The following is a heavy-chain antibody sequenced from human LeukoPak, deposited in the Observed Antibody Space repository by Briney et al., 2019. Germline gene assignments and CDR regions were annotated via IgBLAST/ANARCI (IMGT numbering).Heavy chain of an antibody. CDR3: ARRGDYGDYPFDY. CDR1: DGSITISNW. V-gene: IGHV4-4*02. J-gene: IGHJ4*02. Sequence: PSETLSLTCAVSDGSITISNWWNWVRQPPGKGLEWIGVIYHSGATNYSPSLKSRVTMSMNSSKNQFSLKLTSVTAADTAVYYCARRGDYGDYPFDYWGQGILVTVSS. CDR2: IYHSGAT. D-gene: IGHD4-17*01.